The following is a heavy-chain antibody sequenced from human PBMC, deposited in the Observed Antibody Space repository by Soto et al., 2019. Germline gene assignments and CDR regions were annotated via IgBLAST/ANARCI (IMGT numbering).Heavy chain of an antibody. D-gene: IGHD3-22*01. V-gene: IGHV3-74*01. CDR2: INSDGSST. J-gene: IGHJ4*01. Sequence: GGSLRLSCAASGFTFSSYWMHWVRQAPGKGLVWVSRINSDGSSTSYADSEKGRFTISRDNAKNTLYVQMNSLRAEDTAVYYCARTGADYYDSSGYDYWDQGTLVTVSS. CDR1: GFTFSSYW. CDR3: ARTGADYYDSSGYDY.